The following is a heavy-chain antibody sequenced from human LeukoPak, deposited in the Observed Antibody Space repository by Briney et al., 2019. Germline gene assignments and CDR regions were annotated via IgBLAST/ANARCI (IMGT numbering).Heavy chain of an antibody. D-gene: IGHD3-10*01. CDR1: GFTVSSNY. CDR2: IYSGSST. CDR3: AKVDYNSGSFFDY. J-gene: IGHJ4*02. Sequence: GGSLRLSCAASGFTVSSNYMSWVRQAPGKGLEWVSVIYSGSSTYYADSVKGRFTISRDNSKNTVYLQINSLRAEDTAVYCCAKVDYNSGSFFDYWGQGTLVTVSS. V-gene: IGHV3-53*01.